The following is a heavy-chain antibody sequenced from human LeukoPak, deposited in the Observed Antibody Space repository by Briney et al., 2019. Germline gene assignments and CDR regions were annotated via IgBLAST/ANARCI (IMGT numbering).Heavy chain of an antibody. CDR2: INPNSGGT. J-gene: IGHJ4*02. V-gene: IGHV1-2*02. Sequence: ASVKVSCKASGYTFTGYYMHWVRQAPGQGLEWMGWINPNSGGTNYAQKFQGRVTMTRDTSISTAYMELSRLRSDDTAVYYCARAVDFWSGSAPVDYWGQGTLVTVSS. CDR1: GYTFTGYY. D-gene: IGHD3-3*01. CDR3: ARAVDFWSGSAPVDY.